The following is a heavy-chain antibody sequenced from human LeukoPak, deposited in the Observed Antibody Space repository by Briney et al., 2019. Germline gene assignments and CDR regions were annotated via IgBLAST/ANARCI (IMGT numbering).Heavy chain of an antibody. D-gene: IGHD2-15*01. V-gene: IGHV1-69*13. Sequence: GASVKVSCKASGGTFSSYAISWVRQAPGQGLDWMGGIIPIFGTANYAQKFQGRVTITADESTSTAYMELSSLRSEDSAVYYCASEVGYCSGGSCYPPYYYYIDVWGKGTTVTLSS. J-gene: IGHJ6*03. CDR2: IIPIFGTA. CDR1: GGTFSSYA. CDR3: ASEVGYCSGGSCYPPYYYYIDV.